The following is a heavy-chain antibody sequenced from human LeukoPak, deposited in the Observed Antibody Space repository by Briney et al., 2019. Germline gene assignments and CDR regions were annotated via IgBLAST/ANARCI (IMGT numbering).Heavy chain of an antibody. D-gene: IGHD3-22*01. CDR2: ISGSGGST. CDR1: GFTFSSYA. Sequence: SGGSLRLSCAASGFTFSSYAMSWVRQAPGKGLEWVSAISGSGGSTYYADSAKGRFTISRDNSKNTLYLQMNSLRAEDTAVYYCAKLGSSGYYIYWGQGTLVTVSS. CDR3: AKLGSSGYYIY. J-gene: IGHJ4*02. V-gene: IGHV3-23*01.